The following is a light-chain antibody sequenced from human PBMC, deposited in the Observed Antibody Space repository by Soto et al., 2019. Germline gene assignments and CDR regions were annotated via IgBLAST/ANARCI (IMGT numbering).Light chain of an antibody. V-gene: IGKV3-15*01. J-gene: IGKJ1*01. CDR3: QHYNNWLRT. Sequence: EIVMTQSPATLSVSPGERATLSCRASQSVRSNLAWYQQKPGQAPRLLIYGASTRATGIPARFSGSGSGTEFTLTISSLQSEDFAVYYCQHYNNWLRTFGQGTKVEIK. CDR2: GAS. CDR1: QSVRSN.